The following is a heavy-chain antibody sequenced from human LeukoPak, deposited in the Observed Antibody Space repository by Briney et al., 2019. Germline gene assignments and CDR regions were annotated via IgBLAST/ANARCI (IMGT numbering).Heavy chain of an antibody. V-gene: IGHV3-21*06. CDR2: ISSSSSSI. Sequence: GGSLRLSCAGSGFTFSGHSMNWVRQAPGKGLEWVSFISSSSSSIYYADAVKGRFTISRDNANNSLYLQMNSLRAEDTAVYYCARATGGSDIVVVPAAFPYYYYGMDVWGQGTTVTVSS. CDR3: ARATGGSDIVVVPAAFPYYYYGMDV. CDR1: GFTFSGHS. J-gene: IGHJ6*02. D-gene: IGHD2-2*01.